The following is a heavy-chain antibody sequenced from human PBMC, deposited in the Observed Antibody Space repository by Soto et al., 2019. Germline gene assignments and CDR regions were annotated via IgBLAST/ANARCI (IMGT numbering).Heavy chain of an antibody. CDR2: IDPSDSYT. Sequence: GESLKISCKGSGYSFTSYWISWVRQMPGKGLEWMGRIDPSDSYTNYSPSFQGHVTISADKSISTAYLQWSSLKASDTAMYYCARTSIHFRGYSYGQGGMYVCGQVTSVIVSS. CDR3: ARTSIHFRGYSYGQGGMYV. V-gene: IGHV5-10-1*01. CDR1: GYSFTSYW. D-gene: IGHD5-18*01. J-gene: IGHJ6*02.